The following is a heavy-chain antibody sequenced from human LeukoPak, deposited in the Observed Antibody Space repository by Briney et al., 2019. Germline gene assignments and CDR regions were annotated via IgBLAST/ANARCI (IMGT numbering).Heavy chain of an antibody. Sequence: GGSLRLSCAASGFTFSSYWMHWVRQAPGKGLVWVSRINSDGSITNYADSVKGRFTISRDNAKNTLYLQMNSLRAEDTAVYYCARNGGGNVYDYWGQGTLVTVSS. V-gene: IGHV3-74*01. CDR2: INSDGSIT. CDR3: ARNGGGNVYDY. D-gene: IGHD1-1*01. J-gene: IGHJ4*02. CDR1: GFTFSSYW.